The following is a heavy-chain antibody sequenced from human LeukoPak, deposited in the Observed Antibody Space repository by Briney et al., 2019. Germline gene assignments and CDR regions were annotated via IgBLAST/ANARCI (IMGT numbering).Heavy chain of an antibody. D-gene: IGHD2-21*01. V-gene: IGHV4-31*03. CDR2: IYYSGST. CDR3: AKGRAPYSSHFDY. J-gene: IGHJ4*02. Sequence: ASETLSLTCTVSGGSISSGGYYWSWIRQHPGKGLEWIGYIYYSGSTYYNPSLKSRVTISVDTSKNQFSLKLSSVTAADTAVYYCAKGRAPYSSHFDYWGQGTLVTVSS. CDR1: GGSISSGGYY.